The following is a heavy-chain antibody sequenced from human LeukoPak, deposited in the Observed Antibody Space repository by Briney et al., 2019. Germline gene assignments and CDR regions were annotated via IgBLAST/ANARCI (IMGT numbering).Heavy chain of an antibody. D-gene: IGHD3-3*01. CDR3: ARSGITIFGVVMGYYYYMDV. CDR1: GGSFSGYY. CDR2: INHSGST. V-gene: IGHV4-34*01. J-gene: IGHJ6*03. Sequence: PSETLSLTCAVYGGSFSGYYWSWIRQPPGKGLEWIGEINHSGSTNYNPSLKSRVTISVDTSKNQFSLKLSSVTAADTAVYYCARSGITIFGVVMGYYYYMDVWGKGTTVTVSS.